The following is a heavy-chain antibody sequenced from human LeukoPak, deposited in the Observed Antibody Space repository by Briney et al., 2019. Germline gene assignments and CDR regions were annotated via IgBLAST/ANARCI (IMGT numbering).Heavy chain of an antibody. CDR2: FDPEDGET. CDR3: ATVGYGHNYFDY. D-gene: IGHD3-10*01. V-gene: IGHV1-24*01. J-gene: IGHJ4*02. CDR1: GYTLTELS. Sequence: GASVKVSCKVSGYTLTELSMHWVRQAPGKGLEWMGGFDPEDGETIYAQKFQGRVTMTEDTSTDTAYMELSSLRSEDTAVYYCATVGYGHNYFDYWGQGTLVTVSS.